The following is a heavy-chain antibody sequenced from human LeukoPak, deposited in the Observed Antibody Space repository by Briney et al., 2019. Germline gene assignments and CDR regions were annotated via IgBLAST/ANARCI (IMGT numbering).Heavy chain of an antibody. J-gene: IGHJ5*02. Sequence: GSVKVSCKASGYTFTGYYMHWVRQAPGQGLEWMGWINPNSSGTNYAQKFQGRVTMTRDTSISTAYMELSRLRSDDTAVYYCAREWVDTAMVTTLNWFDPWGQGTLVTVSS. CDR1: GYTFTGYY. V-gene: IGHV1-2*02. CDR3: AREWVDTAMVTTLNWFDP. D-gene: IGHD5-18*01. CDR2: INPNSSGT.